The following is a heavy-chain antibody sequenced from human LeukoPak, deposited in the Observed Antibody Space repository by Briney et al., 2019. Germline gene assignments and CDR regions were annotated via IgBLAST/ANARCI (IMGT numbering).Heavy chain of an antibody. Sequence: PGGSLRLSCAASALTFSSYAMHRVRQAPGKGLEWVAGISYVGSNKYYADSVKGRFTISRDNSKNALYLQMNNLSADDTAVYYCARDREWERSGYFDYWGQGTLVTVSS. D-gene: IGHD1-26*01. CDR1: ALTFSSYA. J-gene: IGHJ4*02. CDR3: ARDREWERSGYFDY. CDR2: ISYVGSNK. V-gene: IGHV3-30-3*01.